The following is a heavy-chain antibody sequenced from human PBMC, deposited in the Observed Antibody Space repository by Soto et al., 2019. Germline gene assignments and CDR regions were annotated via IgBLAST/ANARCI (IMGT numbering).Heavy chain of an antibody. CDR1: GGSISSYY. CDR2: IYYSGST. CDR3: ARHLLYVDTAMTPLNYYMDV. D-gene: IGHD5-18*01. Sequence: SETLSLTCTVSGGSISSYYWSWIRQPPGKGLEWIGYIYYSGSTNYNPSLKSRVTISVDTSKNQFSLKLSSVTAADTPVYYCARHLLYVDTAMTPLNYYMDVWGKGTTVTVSS. V-gene: IGHV4-59*08. J-gene: IGHJ6*03.